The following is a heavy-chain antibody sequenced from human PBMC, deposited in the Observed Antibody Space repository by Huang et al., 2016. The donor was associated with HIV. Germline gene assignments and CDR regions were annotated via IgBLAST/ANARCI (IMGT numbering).Heavy chain of an antibody. J-gene: IGHJ4*02. CDR1: GDFISSTTYY. D-gene: IGHD6-13*01. CDR3: ASQHIGAAATWF. CDR2: VYQSGST. Sequence: QLQLQESGPGQVKPSETLSLTCTVSGDFISSTTYYWGWIRQSPGKGLAWVGSVYQSGSTNYNPSLKSRVTLSVDTSRNQFSLRLNSVTAADTAVYYCASQHIGAAATWFWGRGTQVAVSS. V-gene: IGHV4-39*01.